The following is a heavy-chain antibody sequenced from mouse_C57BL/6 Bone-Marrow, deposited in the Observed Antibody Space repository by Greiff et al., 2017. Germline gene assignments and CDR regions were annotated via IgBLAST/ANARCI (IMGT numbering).Heavy chain of an antibody. CDR1: GFTFSSYG. V-gene: IGHV5-6*01. J-gene: IGHJ1*03. D-gene: IGHD1-1*01. CDR2: ISSGGSYT. CDR3: ARHLLRYLDWYFDV. Sequence: VQLKESGGDLVKPGGSLKLSCAASGFTFSSYGMSWVRQTPDKRLEWVATISSGGSYTYYPDSVKGRFTISRDNAKNTLYLQMSSLTSEDPAVYYCARHLLRYLDWYFDVWGTGTTVTVSA.